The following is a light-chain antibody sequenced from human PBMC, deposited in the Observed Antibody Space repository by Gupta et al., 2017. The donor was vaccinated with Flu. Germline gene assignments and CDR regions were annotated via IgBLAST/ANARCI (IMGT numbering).Light chain of an antibody. V-gene: IGLV2-14*03. CDR1: SSYSGAYNY. CDR2: DVS. Sequence: QSALTQPASVSGSPGQSITISCTGTSSYSGAYNYLSWYQQHPDKTPKLIIYDVSSRPSEVSELVSGSKSGNNASLHLSGLQAEDESYFDWSSSKRRTTLIFGGGTRLTVL. J-gene: IGLJ2*01. CDR3: SSSKRRTTLI.